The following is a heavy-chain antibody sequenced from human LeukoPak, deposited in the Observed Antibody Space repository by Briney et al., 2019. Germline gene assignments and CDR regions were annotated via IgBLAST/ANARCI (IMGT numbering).Heavy chain of an antibody. Sequence: ASVKVSCKASGYTFTDYHVHWVRQAPGQGLEWMGWINPNSGGTNYAQNLQGRVTMTRDTSITTAYMELTRLRSDDTAVYYCARAPSSGYDVPDFDYWGQGTLVTVSS. D-gene: IGHD5-12*01. CDR1: GYTFTDYH. CDR3: ARAPSSGYDVPDFDY. CDR2: INPNSGGT. V-gene: IGHV1-2*02. J-gene: IGHJ4*02.